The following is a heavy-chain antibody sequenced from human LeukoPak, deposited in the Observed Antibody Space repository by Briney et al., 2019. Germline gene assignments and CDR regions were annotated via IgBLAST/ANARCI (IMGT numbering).Heavy chain of an antibody. CDR1: GDSISSGAYS. CDR3: ASSYYDSSGYYSDYYGMDV. Sequence: SETLSLTCAVSGDSISSGAYSWSWIRQPPGKGLEWIGYIYHSGSTYYNPSLKSRVTISVDRSKNQFSLKLSSVTAADTAVYYCASSYYDSSGYYSDYYGMDVWGQGTTVTVSS. CDR2: IYHSGST. V-gene: IGHV4-30-2*01. D-gene: IGHD3-22*01. J-gene: IGHJ6*02.